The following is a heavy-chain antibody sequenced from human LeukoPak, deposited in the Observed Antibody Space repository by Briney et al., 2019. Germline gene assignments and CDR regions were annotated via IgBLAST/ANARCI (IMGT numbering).Heavy chain of an antibody. D-gene: IGHD2-15*01. CDR1: GGSVSGGSYY. CDR3: ARVFPYCSGGSCYDY. CDR2: IYYSGST. J-gene: IGHJ4*02. Sequence: SETLSLTCTVSGGSVSGGSYYWSWIRQPPGKGLEWIGYIYYSGSTNYNPSLKSRVTISVDTSKNQFSLKLSSVTAADTAVYYCARVFPYCSGGSCYDYWGQGILVTVSS. V-gene: IGHV4-61*01.